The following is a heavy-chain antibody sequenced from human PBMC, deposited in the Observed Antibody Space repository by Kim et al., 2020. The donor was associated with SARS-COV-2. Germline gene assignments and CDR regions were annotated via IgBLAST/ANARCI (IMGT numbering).Heavy chain of an antibody. D-gene: IGHD3-3*01. CDR2: IIPIFGTA. V-gene: IGHV1-69*13. CDR3: AREGSITIFGVVRNWFDP. Sequence: SVKVSCKASGGTFSSYAISWVRQAPGQGLEWMGGIIPIFGTANYAQKFQGRVTITADESTSTAYMELSSLRSEDTAVYYCAREGSITIFGVVRNWFDPWGQGTLVTVSS. J-gene: IGHJ5*02. CDR1: GGTFSSYA.